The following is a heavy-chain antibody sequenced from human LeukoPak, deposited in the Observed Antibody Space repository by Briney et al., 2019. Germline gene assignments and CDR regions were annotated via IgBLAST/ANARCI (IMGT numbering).Heavy chain of an antibody. CDR1: GFTVSGSA. V-gene: IGHV3-73*01. CDR2: VRSKANSYAT. Sequence: GASLRLSCVASGFTVSGSAMHWVRQASGKGLEWVGRVRSKANSYATAYAASVKGRFTISRDDSKNMAYLQMNSLETEDTAVYYCTRLREDGSGSYPYYYYGMDVWGQGTTVTVSS. D-gene: IGHD3-10*01. J-gene: IGHJ6*02. CDR3: TRLREDGSGSYPYYYYGMDV.